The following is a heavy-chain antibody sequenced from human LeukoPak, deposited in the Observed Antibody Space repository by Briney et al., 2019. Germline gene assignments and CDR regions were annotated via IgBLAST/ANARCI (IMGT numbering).Heavy chain of an antibody. Sequence: GESLKISCKGPGYSFTAFWIAWVRQMPGKGLEWMGIIYPSDSDTRYSPSFEGQVTISADKSISTAYLQWSSLKASDTAMYYCARLTRPYYYYYMDVWGKGTTVTVSS. CDR3: ARLTRPYYYYYMDV. J-gene: IGHJ6*03. CDR1: GYSFTAFW. V-gene: IGHV5-51*01. CDR2: IYPSDSDT.